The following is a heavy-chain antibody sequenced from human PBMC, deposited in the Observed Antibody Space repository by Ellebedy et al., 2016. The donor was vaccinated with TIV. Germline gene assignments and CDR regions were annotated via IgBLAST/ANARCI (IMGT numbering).Heavy chain of an antibody. CDR1: ESTFRSYW. Sequence: PGGSLRLSCAASESTFRSYWMSWVRQAPGKGLEWVANIKQDGSEKHYVDSAKGRFTISRDNAKNSLYLHMNSLRAEDTAVYYCGRDDPGSLGTFYYWFDPWGQGTLVTVSS. CDR3: GRDDPGSLGTFYYWFDP. CDR2: IKQDGSEK. J-gene: IGHJ5*02. D-gene: IGHD3-10*01. V-gene: IGHV3-7*01.